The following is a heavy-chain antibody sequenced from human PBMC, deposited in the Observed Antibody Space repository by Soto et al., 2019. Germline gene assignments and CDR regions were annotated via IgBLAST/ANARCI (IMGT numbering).Heavy chain of an antibody. CDR2: IGADGTHK. CDR3: ARDVRVGEPDYFDD. CDR1: GFIIPCCA. Sequence: QVRLVESGGGVVQPGRSLRLSCAASGFIIPCCAIHWIRQSTGKGLEWVAVIGADGTHKYYGDSVQGRFTISRDTSQNMVFLQMDSLTAEDTALYYCARDVRVGEPDYFDDWGQGTLVSVSS. J-gene: IGHJ4*02. V-gene: IGHV3-30*01. D-gene: IGHD1-26*01.